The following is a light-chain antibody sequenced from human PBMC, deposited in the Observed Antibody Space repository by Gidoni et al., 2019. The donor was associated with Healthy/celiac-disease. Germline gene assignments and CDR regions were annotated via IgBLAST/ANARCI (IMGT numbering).Light chain of an antibody. CDR1: QSISSY. J-gene: IGKJ4*01. CDR2: AAS. Sequence: DIQMTQSPSSLSASVGDRVTITCRASQSISSYLNWYQQKPGKAPNLLIYAASSLQSGVPSRFSGSGSGTDFTLTISRLQPEDFATYYCQQSYSTPRTFGGGTKVEIK. CDR3: QQSYSTPRT. V-gene: IGKV1-39*01.